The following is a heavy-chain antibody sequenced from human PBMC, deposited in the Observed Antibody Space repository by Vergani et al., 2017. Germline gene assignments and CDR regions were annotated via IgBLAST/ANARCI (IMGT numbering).Heavy chain of an antibody. D-gene: IGHD2-21*02. CDR1: GGTFGSHT. Sequence: QVQLEQSGAEVKKPGSSVTVSCRASGGTFGSHTISWVRQAPGQGLEWMGGIIPIFGTANYAQKFQGRVTITADESTSAAYMELSSLRSEDTAVYYCAASRVTPPLYYYYGMDVWGQGTQVTVSS. V-gene: IGHV1-69*12. J-gene: IGHJ6*02. CDR2: IIPIFGTA. CDR3: AASRVTPPLYYYYGMDV.